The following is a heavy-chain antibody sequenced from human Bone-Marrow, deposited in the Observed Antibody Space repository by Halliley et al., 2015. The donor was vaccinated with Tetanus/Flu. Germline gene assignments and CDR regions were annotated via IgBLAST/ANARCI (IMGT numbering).Heavy chain of an antibody. D-gene: IGHD6-13*01. CDR3: VRLVTAWYHFDY. Sequence: LGWVSAIYSGGSTYYADSVKGRFTISTEKSNNSLFLQMNSLRAEDTAVYFCVRLVTAWYHFDYWGQGTLVTVSS. J-gene: IGHJ4*02. V-gene: IGHV3-53*01. CDR2: IYSGGST.